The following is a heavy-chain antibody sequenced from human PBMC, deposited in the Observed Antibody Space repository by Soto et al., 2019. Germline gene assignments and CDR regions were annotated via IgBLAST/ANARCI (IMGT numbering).Heavy chain of an antibody. Sequence: QVQLVQSGAEVKKPGSSVKVSCKASGGTFSSYAISWVRQAPGQGLEWMGGIIPIFGTANYAQKFQGRVTITADESTSTAYMELSSLRSEYTAVYYCATAASGNSSSWQYWYFDLWGRGTLVTVSS. J-gene: IGHJ2*01. CDR3: ATAASGNSSSWQYWYFDL. CDR1: GGTFSSYA. V-gene: IGHV1-69*01. D-gene: IGHD6-13*01. CDR2: IIPIFGTA.